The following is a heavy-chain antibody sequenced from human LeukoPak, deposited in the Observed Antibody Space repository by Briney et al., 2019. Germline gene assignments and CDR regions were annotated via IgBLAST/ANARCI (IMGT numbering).Heavy chain of an antibody. CDR1: GFTFSSYA. J-gene: IGHJ4*02. CDR2: ISGSGGST. CDR3: AKGWAGYYDILTGYWFDY. Sequence: GGSLRLSCAASGFTFSSYAMSWVRQAPGKGLEWVSAISGSGGSTYYADSVKGRFTISRDNSKNTLYPQMNSLRAEDTAVYYCAKGWAGYYDILTGYWFDYWGQGTLVTVSS. V-gene: IGHV3-23*01. D-gene: IGHD3-9*01.